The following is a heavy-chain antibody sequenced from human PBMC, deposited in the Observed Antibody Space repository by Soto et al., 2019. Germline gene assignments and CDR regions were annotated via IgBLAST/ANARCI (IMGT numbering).Heavy chain of an antibody. CDR2: IIPIFGTA. CDR1: GGTFSSYA. J-gene: IGHJ6*02. CDR3: ARGSGYDYGTGYYYGMDV. D-gene: IGHD5-12*01. Sequence: SVKVSCKASGGTFSSYAISWVRQAPGQGLEWMGGIIPIFGTANYAQKFQGRVTITADKSTSTAYMELSSLRSEDTAVYYCARGSGYDYGTGYYYGMDVWGQGTRVTVSS. V-gene: IGHV1-69*06.